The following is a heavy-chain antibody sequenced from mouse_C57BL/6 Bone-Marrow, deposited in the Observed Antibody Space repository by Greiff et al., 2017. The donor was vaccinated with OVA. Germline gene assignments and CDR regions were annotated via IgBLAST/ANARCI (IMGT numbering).Heavy chain of an antibody. J-gene: IGHJ2*01. CDR2: IYPSDSET. V-gene: IGHV1-61*01. Sequence: QVQLQQPGAELVRPGSSVKLSCKASGYTFTSYWMDWVKQRPGQGLEWIGNIYPSDSETHYNQKFKDKATLTVDKSSSTAYMQLSSLTSEDSAVDCCGRRSRGFDYWGQGTTLTVSS. CDR1: GYTFTSYW. CDR3: GRRSRGFDY.